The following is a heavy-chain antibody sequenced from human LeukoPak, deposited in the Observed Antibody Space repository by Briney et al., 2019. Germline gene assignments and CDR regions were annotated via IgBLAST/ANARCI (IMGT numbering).Heavy chain of an antibody. V-gene: IGHV4-31*03. CDR1: GGSISSGGYY. CDR2: IYYSGST. CDR3: ATFEGTSANY. D-gene: IGHD3-10*01. Sequence: PSETLSLTCTVSGGSISSGGYYWSWIRQHPEKGLEWIGYIYYSGSTYYNPSLKSRVTISVDTSKNQFSLRLSSVTAADTAVCYSATFEGTSANYWGQGTLVTVSS. J-gene: IGHJ4*02.